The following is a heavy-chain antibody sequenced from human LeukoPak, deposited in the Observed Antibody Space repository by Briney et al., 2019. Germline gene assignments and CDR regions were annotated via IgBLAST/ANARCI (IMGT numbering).Heavy chain of an antibody. D-gene: IGHD3-16*01. V-gene: IGHV4-4*02. J-gene: IGHJ3*02. Sequence: SETLSLTCAVSGGSIGSSNWYSWVRPPPGKGLEWIGEIYHSGSTNYNPSLKSRVTISVDKSKNQFSLNLSSVTAADTAMYYCTRGGEIWGQGTMVTVSS. CDR3: TRGGEI. CDR1: GGSIGSSNW. CDR2: IYHSGST.